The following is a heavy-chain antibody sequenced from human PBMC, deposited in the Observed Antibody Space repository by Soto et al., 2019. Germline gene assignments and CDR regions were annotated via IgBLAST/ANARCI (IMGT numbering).Heavy chain of an antibody. CDR3: VKDSFGLDHYFDY. J-gene: IGHJ4*02. V-gene: IGHV3-64D*06. CDR1: GFTFSSYA. D-gene: IGHD2-15*01. CDR2: ISSNGGNT. Sequence: GGSLRLSCSASGFTFSSYAMHWVRQAPGKGLEYVSAISSNGGNTYYADSVKGRFTISRDNSKNTLFLQMSSLRAEDTAVYYYVKDSFGLDHYFDYWGQGTLVTVSS.